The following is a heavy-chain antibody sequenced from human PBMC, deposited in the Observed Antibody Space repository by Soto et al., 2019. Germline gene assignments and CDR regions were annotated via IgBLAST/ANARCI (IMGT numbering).Heavy chain of an antibody. CDR1: GGTFSSYA. CDR2: IIPIFGTA. CDR3: ARDESFCSSTSCRNYYYYYGMDV. Sequence: QVQLVQSGAEVKKPGSSVKVSCKASGGTFSSYAISWVRQAPGQGLEWMGGIIPIFGTANYAQKFQGRVTITADESTSTAYMELSSLRSEATAVYYCARDESFCSSTSCRNYYYYYGMDVWGQGTTVTVSS. V-gene: IGHV1-69*01. J-gene: IGHJ6*02. D-gene: IGHD2-2*01.